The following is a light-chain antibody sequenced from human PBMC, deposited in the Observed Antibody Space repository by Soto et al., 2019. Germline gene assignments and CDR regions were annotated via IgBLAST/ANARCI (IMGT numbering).Light chain of an antibody. Sequence: EIVLTQSPGTLSLYPGERATLPCSSIQSVSSSYLAWYQQKPGQAPRLLIYGASSRATGIPDRFSGSGSGTDFTLTISRLEPEDFAVYYCQQYGSSRSITFGQGTRLEIK. CDR1: QSVSSSY. CDR2: GAS. J-gene: IGKJ5*01. CDR3: QQYGSSRSIT. V-gene: IGKV3-20*01.